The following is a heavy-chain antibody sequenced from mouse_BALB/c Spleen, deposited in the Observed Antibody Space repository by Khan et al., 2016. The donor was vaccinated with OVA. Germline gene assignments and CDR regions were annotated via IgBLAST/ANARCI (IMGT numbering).Heavy chain of an antibody. CDR1: GYSFSLYY. J-gene: IGHJ3*01. D-gene: IGHD2-12*01. Sequence: EVQGVESGPDLVKPGASVKISCKASGYSFSLYYMTWVKQSHGKSPEWIGRVNPNNGDATYNQKFKGKAILTVDKSSSTAYMELRSLTSEDSAVFYCARGYEFFPYWGQGTLVTVSA. CDR3: ARGYEFFPY. CDR2: VNPNNGDA. V-gene: IGHV1-26*01.